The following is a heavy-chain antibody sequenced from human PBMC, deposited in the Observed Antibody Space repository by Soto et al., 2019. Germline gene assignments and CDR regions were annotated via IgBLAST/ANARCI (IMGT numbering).Heavy chain of an antibody. J-gene: IGHJ4*02. D-gene: IGHD3-9*01. CDR3: ARQSSRYFDFDF. V-gene: IGHV4-39*01. Sequence: ETLSLTCTVSGGSISSSSYYWGWIRQPPGKGLEWIGRIYYSGSTYYNPSLKSRVTISVDTSKNQFSLKLSSVTAADTAVYYCARQSSRYFDFDFWGQGTLVTVSS. CDR2: IYYSGST. CDR1: GGSISSSSYY.